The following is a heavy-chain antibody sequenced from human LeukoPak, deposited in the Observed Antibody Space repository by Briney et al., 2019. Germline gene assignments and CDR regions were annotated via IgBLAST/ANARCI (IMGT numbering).Heavy chain of an antibody. CDR1: GGTFSSYA. V-gene: IGHV1-69*01. D-gene: IGHD5-12*01. CDR2: IIPIFGTA. J-gene: IGHJ3*02. Sequence: GSSVKVSCKASGGTFSSYAISWVRQAPGQGLEWMGGIIPIFGTANCAQKFQGRVTITADESTSTAYMELSSLRSEDTAVYYCARDSKRGYSGYDSAFDIWGQGTMVTVSS. CDR3: ARDSKRGYSGYDSAFDI.